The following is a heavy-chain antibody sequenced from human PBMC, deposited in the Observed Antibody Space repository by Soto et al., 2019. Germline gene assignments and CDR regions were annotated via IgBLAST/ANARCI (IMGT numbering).Heavy chain of an antibody. Sequence: QVQLVQSGAEVKKPGASVKVSCKASGYTFTSYYIHWVRQAPGQGLEWMGIINPSGGSTSYAQKFQGRVTMTRDTSTSTVYMELSSLRSEDTAVYYCARAQPLLFSASASFTVRADFYYGMDVWGQGTTVTVSS. D-gene: IGHD4-4*01. CDR3: ARAQPLLFSASASFTVRADFYYGMDV. V-gene: IGHV1-46*01. CDR1: GYTFTSYY. CDR2: INPSGGST. J-gene: IGHJ6*02.